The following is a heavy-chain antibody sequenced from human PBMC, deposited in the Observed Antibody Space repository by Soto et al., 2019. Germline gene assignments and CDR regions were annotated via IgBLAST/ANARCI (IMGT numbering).Heavy chain of an antibody. CDR2: INHSGST. CDR3: ARGDYSRRYYGMDG. Sequence: QVQLQQWGAGLLKPSETLSLTCAVYGGSFSGYYWSWIRQPPGKGLEWIGEINHSGSTNYNPSLKSRVTISVDTSKNQFSLKLSSVTAADTAVYYCARGDYSRRYYGMDGWGQGTTVTVSS. J-gene: IGHJ6*02. D-gene: IGHD4-4*01. CDR1: GGSFSGYY. V-gene: IGHV4-34*01.